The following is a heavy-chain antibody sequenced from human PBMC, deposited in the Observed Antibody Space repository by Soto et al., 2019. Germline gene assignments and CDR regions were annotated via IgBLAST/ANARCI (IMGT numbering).Heavy chain of an antibody. Sequence: PSETLSLTCTVSGGSISSHYWSWVRQAPGKGLEWIGHIYYRGSTSYNPSLRSRSTISVDTSNNQFSLKLNSVTTADTAVYYCARDGREASGMDVWGQWTKVTVSS. CDR2: IYYRGST. J-gene: IGHJ6*02. CDR3: ARDGREASGMDV. V-gene: IGHV4-59*11. CDR1: GGSISSHY. D-gene: IGHD1-26*01.